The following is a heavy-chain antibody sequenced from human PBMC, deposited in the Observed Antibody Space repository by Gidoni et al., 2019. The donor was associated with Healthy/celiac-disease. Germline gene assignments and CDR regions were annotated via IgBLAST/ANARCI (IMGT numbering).Heavy chain of an antibody. Sequence: QLQLQESGPGLVKPSETLSLTCTVSGGSISSSSYYWGWIRQPPGKGLEWIGSIYYSGSTYYNPSLKSRVTISVDTSKNQFSLKLSSVTAADTAVYYCARHAGYLYDMDVWGQGTTVTVSS. CDR2: IYYSGST. CDR1: GGSISSSSYY. D-gene: IGHD5-18*01. V-gene: IGHV4-39*01. J-gene: IGHJ6*02. CDR3: ARHAGYLYDMDV.